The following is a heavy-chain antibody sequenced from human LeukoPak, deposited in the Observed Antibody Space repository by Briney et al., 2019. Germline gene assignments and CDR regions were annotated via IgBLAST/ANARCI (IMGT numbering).Heavy chain of an antibody. J-gene: IGHJ4*02. CDR3: ARIPGIAAAAPSY. CDR1: GGSFSGYY. V-gene: IGHV4-34*01. CDR2: INHSGST. Sequence: SETLSLTCAVYGGSFSGYYWSWIRQPPGKGLEWIGEINHSGSTNYNPSLKSRVTISVDMSKNQFSLKLSSVTAADTAVYYCARIPGIAAAAPSYWGQGTLVTVSS. D-gene: IGHD6-13*01.